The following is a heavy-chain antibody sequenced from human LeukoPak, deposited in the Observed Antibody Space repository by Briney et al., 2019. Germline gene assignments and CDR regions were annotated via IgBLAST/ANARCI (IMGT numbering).Heavy chain of an antibody. Sequence: SETLSLTCAVSGGSISSGGYSWSWIRQPPGKGLEWIGYIYHSGSTYYNPSLKSRVTISVDRSKNQFSLKLSSVTAADTAVYYCARDYDLNWFDPWGQGTLVTVSS. CDR3: ARDYDLNWFDP. CDR2: IYHSGST. D-gene: IGHD3-3*01. J-gene: IGHJ5*02. V-gene: IGHV4-30-2*01. CDR1: GGSISSGGYS.